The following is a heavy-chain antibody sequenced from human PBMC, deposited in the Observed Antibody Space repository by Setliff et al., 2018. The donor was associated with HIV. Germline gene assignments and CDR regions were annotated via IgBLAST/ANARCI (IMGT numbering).Heavy chain of an antibody. CDR3: ARCMGRPDVSDYDDYVDY. D-gene: IGHD5-12*01. V-gene: IGHV1-18*01. J-gene: IGHJ4*02. CDR2: IGAYNGNT. Sequence: ASVTVSCKASGYTFTSYGISWVRQAPGQGLEWMGWIGAYNGNTNYAQKLQGRVTMTTDTSTSTAYMELRSLRSDDTAVYYCARCMGRPDVSDYDDYVDYWGQGTLVTVSS. CDR1: GYTFTSYG.